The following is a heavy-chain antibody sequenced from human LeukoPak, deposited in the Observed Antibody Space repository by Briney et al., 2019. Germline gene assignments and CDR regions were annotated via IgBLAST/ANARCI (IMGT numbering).Heavy chain of an antibody. CDR3: ARDGRIGYASSWRSYYFDY. V-gene: IGHV4-59*13. CDR2: VHYSGST. J-gene: IGHJ4*02. D-gene: IGHD6-13*01. Sequence: PSETLSLTCTVSGGSTSNYYWNWIRQPPGKGLEWIGYVHYSGSTNYNASLKSRVTISVDTSKNQLSLKLSSVTAADTAVYYCARDGRIGYASSWRSYYFDYWGQGTLVTVSS. CDR1: GGSTSNYY.